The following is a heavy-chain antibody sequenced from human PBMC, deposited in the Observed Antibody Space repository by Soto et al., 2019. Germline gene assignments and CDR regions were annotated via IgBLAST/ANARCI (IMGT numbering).Heavy chain of an antibody. CDR2: INHSGST. CDR3: ARVYGDYVRRGNCWCDP. V-gene: IGHV4-34*01. Sequence: QVQLQQLGAGLLKPSETLSLTWADYGGSFSGYYWSWIRQPPGKGLEWIGEINHSGSTNYNPSLTRRATISVDTSKNKFPLKLSSVAAADTAGYYCARVYGDYVRRGNCWCDPCGQGTLVTVSS. J-gene: IGHJ5*02. D-gene: IGHD4-17*01. CDR1: GGSFSGYY.